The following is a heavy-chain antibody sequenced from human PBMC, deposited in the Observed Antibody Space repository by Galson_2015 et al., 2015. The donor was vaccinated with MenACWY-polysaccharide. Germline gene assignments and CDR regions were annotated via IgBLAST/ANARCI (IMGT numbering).Heavy chain of an antibody. CDR3: ARAVGDLDY. CDR2: MNPNSHNT. Sequence: MNPNSHNTGSAQKFQGRVTMTSDTSINTAYMELTSLRSDDTAVYYCARAVGDLDYWGQGTLVTVSS. D-gene: IGHD2-21*02. J-gene: IGHJ4*02. V-gene: IGHV1-8*01.